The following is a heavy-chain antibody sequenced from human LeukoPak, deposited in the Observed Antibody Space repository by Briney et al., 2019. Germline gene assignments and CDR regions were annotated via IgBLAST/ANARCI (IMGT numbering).Heavy chain of an antibody. Sequence: ASVKVSCKASGYTFTGYYMHWVRQAPGQGLEWMGWINPNSGGTNYAQKFQGRVTMTRDTSISTAYMELSRLRSDDTAAYYCARGNYYDSSGYYPEYFQHWGQGTLVTVSS. CDR3: ARGNYYDSSGYYPEYFQH. J-gene: IGHJ1*01. D-gene: IGHD3-22*01. V-gene: IGHV1-2*02. CDR1: GYTFTGYY. CDR2: INPNSGGT.